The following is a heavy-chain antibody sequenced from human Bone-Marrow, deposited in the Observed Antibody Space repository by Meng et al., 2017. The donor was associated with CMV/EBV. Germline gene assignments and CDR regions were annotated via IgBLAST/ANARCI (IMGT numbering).Heavy chain of an antibody. CDR2: ISSSGFYI. J-gene: IGHJ4*02. D-gene: IGHD2-21*02. V-gene: IGHV3-21*01. CDR1: GFTFSSYS. CDR3: ARHRADYYFDY. Sequence: GESLKISCEASGFTFSSYSMNWVRQAPGKGLEWVSSISSSGFYINDADSVKGRFSISRDNTKNSLHLQMSSLRVEDTAMYYCARHRADYYFDYWGQGTLVTVSS.